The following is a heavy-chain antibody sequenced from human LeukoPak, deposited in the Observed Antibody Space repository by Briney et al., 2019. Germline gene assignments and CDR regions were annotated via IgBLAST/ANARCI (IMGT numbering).Heavy chain of an antibody. J-gene: IGHJ4*02. CDR3: ARVFDS. Sequence: SETLSLTCTVSGGSVYTSDYYWGWVRQPPGKGPEWIGDIFYTGKTSYNPSLKSRVSISIDTSKNQFSLKLTSVTAADTAVYYCARVFDSWGQGTLVTVSS. V-gene: IGHV4-39*07. CDR1: GGSVYTSDYY. CDR2: IFYTGKT.